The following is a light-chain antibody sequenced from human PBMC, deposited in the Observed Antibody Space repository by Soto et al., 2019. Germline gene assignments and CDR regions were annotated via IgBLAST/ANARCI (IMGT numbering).Light chain of an antibody. CDR1: SSDVGGYKY. J-gene: IGLJ1*01. CDR3: SSYTSSSTRV. CDR2: EVT. Sequence: QSALTQPASVSGSPGQSITISCSATSSDVGGYKYVSWYQQHPGKAPKLINFEVTDRPSGVSNRFSGSKSGNTASLTISGLQAEDEADYYCSSYTSSSTRVFGTGTKLTVL. V-gene: IGLV2-14*01.